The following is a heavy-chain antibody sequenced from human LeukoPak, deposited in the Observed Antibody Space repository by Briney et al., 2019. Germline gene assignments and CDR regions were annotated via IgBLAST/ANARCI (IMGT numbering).Heavy chain of an antibody. J-gene: IGHJ4*02. CDR1: GFTFSSYR. CDR3: AREARKQWLDPYYFDY. D-gene: IGHD6-19*01. V-gene: IGHV3-48*02. CDR2: ISSSTSSRTI. Sequence: GGSLRLSCAAPGFTFSSYRMNWVRQAPGKGLEWVSYISSSTSSRTIYYADSVKGRFTISRDNAKNSLYLRMNSLRDEDTAVYYCAREARKQWLDPYYFDYWGQGTLVTVSS.